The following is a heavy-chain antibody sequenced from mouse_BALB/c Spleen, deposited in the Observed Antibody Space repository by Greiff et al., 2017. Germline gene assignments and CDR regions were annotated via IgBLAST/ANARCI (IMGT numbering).Heavy chain of an antibody. CDR1: GFAFSSYD. Sequence: EVKLVESGGGLVKPGGSLKLSCAASGFAFSSYDMSWVRQTPEKRLEWVAYICSGGGSTYYPDTVKGRFTISRDNAKNTLYLQMSSLKSEDTAMYYCARGGAIYDGYFAYWGQGTLVTVSA. CDR3: ARGGAIYDGYFAY. CDR2: ICSGGGST. D-gene: IGHD2-3*01. V-gene: IGHV5-12-1*01. J-gene: IGHJ3*01.